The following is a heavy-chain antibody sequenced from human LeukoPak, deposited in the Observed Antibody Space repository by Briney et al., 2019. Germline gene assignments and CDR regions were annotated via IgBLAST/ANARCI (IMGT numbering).Heavy chain of an antibody. Sequence: SETLSLTCTVSGGSISSGGYSWSWIRQPPGKGLEWIGYIYHSGSTYYNPSLKSRVTISVDRSKNQFSLKLSSVTAADTAVYYCARDAGLRNWYFDLWGRGTLVTVSS. CDR3: ARDAGLRNWYFDL. CDR2: IYHSGST. V-gene: IGHV4-30-2*01. D-gene: IGHD2-15*01. J-gene: IGHJ2*01. CDR1: GGSISSGGYS.